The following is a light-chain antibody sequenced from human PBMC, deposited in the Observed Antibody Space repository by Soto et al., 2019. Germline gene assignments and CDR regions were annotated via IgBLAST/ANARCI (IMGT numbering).Light chain of an antibody. CDR3: QQYNNWPLT. V-gene: IGKV3-15*01. CDR1: QSLNSN. Sequence: EIVMTQSPATLSVSPGERATLSCRASQSLNSNLAWYQQKPGQAPRLLIYGASTRATDIPARFSGSGSETEFTLTISSLQSEDCAVYYCQQYNNWPLTFGGGTKVDIK. J-gene: IGKJ4*01. CDR2: GAS.